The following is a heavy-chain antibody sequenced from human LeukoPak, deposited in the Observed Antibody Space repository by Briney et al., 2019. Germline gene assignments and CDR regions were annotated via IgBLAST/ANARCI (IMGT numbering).Heavy chain of an antibody. CDR1: GFTFSSYA. Sequence: GGSLRLSCAASGFTFSSYAMSWVRQAPGKGLEGVSAISGSGGSTYYADSVKGRFTISRDNSKNTLYLQMNSLRAEDTAVYYCAKADRDSSGNSNRGIYYYYMDVWGKGTTVTVSS. J-gene: IGHJ6*03. D-gene: IGHD3-22*01. V-gene: IGHV3-23*01. CDR2: ISGSGGST. CDR3: AKADRDSSGNSNRGIYYYYMDV.